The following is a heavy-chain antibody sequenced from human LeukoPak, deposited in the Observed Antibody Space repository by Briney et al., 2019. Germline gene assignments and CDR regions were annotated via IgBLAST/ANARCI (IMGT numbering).Heavy chain of an antibody. J-gene: IGHJ4*02. D-gene: IGHD2-15*01. V-gene: IGHV5-10-1*01. CDR1: GYSFTSYW. CDR2: IDPSDSYT. Sequence: HGESLKISCKGSGYSFTSYWISWVRQMPGKGLEWMGRIDPSDSYTNYSPSFQGHITISADKSISTAYLQWSSLKASDTAMYYCASSGFCSGGSCPEYYFDYWGQGTLVTVSS. CDR3: ASSGFCSGGSCPEYYFDY.